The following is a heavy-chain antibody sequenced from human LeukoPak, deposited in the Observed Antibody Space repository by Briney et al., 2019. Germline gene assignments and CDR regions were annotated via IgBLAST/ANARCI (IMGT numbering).Heavy chain of an antibody. D-gene: IGHD6-6*01. CDR3: AGDVEYSSSSVVSFQAFDY. CDR1: GFTFSSYS. J-gene: IGHJ4*02. CDR2: ISSSSSYI. V-gene: IGHV3-21*01. Sequence: KAGGSLRLSCAASGFTFSSYSMNWVRRAPGKGLEWVSSISSSSSYIYYADSVKGRFTISRDNAKNSLYLQMNSVRAEDTAVYYCAGDVEYSSSSVVSFQAFDYWGQGTLVTVSS.